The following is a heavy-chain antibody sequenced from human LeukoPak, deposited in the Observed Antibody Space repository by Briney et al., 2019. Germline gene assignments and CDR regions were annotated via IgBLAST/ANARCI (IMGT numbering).Heavy chain of an antibody. D-gene: IGHD3-10*01. Sequence: SETLSLTCTVSGFSISDGFYWGWIRQPPGKGLEWIGYIFHSGSTYYNPSLNSRLTISVDTSRNQFSLKLSSVTAADTAVYYCARANYYYGSGSYYNPPDYWGQGTLVTVSS. V-gene: IGHV4-38-2*02. CDR1: GFSISDGFY. J-gene: IGHJ4*02. CDR2: IFHSGST. CDR3: ARANYYYGSGSYYNPPDY.